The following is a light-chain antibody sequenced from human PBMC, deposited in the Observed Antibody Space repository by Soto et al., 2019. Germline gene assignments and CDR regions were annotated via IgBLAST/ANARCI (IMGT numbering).Light chain of an antibody. CDR2: KTS. Sequence: DIQMTQSPSTLSGSVGDRVTITCRASQTISSWLAWYQQKPGKAPKLLLYKTSSLESGVPSRFSGSRSGTEFTLTISSLQPDDFATYFCQQYSSYPWKFGQGTKVDIK. CDR1: QTISSW. V-gene: IGKV1-5*03. J-gene: IGKJ1*01. CDR3: QQYSSYPWK.